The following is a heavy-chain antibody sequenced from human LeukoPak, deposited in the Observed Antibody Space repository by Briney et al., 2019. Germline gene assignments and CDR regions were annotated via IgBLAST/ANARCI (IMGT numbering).Heavy chain of an antibody. D-gene: IGHD4-23*01. Sequence: GRSLRLSCAASGFTFSSYAMHWVRQAPGKGLEWVAVISYDGSNKYYADSVKGRFTISRDNYKNTLYLQMNSLRAEDTAVYYCARQAATVVTPTGSAFDIWGQGTMVTVSS. CDR3: ARQAATVVTPTGSAFDI. V-gene: IGHV3-30*04. J-gene: IGHJ3*02. CDR2: ISYDGSNK. CDR1: GFTFSSYA.